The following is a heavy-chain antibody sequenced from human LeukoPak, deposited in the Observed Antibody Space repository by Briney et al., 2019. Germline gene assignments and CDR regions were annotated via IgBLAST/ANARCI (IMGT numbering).Heavy chain of an antibody. Sequence: SETLSLTCAVYGGSFSGYYWSWIRQPPGKGLEWIGEINHSGSTNYNPSLKSRVTISVDTSKNQFSLKLSSVTAADTAVYYCARGLVGATVGDYWGQGTLVSVSS. CDR3: ARGLVGATVGDY. CDR2: INHSGST. CDR1: GGSFSGYY. D-gene: IGHD1-26*01. V-gene: IGHV4-34*01. J-gene: IGHJ4*02.